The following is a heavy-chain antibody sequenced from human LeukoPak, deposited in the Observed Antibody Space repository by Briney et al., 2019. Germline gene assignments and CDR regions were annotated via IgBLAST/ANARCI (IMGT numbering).Heavy chain of an antibody. D-gene: IGHD4-17*01. CDR1: GFTFSSYG. CDR2: IWYDGSNK. CDR3: ARDRGTTTWRGSIDY. V-gene: IGHV3-33*01. Sequence: GGSLRLSCAASGFTFSSYGMHWVRQAPGKGLEWVAVIWYDGSNKYYADSVKGRFTISRDNSKNTLYLQMNSLRAEDTAVYYCARDRGTTTWRGSIDYWGQGTLVTVSS. J-gene: IGHJ4*02.